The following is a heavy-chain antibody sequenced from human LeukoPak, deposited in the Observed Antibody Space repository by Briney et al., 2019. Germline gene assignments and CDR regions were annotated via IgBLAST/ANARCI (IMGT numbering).Heavy chain of an antibody. Sequence: GESLKISCKGSGYSFSSYWIAWVRQMPGKGLEWMGIIYPRDSRTTYSPSFQGQVTISADKSITTAYLQWSSLKASDTAMYYCARKYAVDTAMVDFDYWGQGTLVTVSS. J-gene: IGHJ4*02. V-gene: IGHV5-51*01. CDR2: IYPRDSRT. CDR1: GYSFSSYW. D-gene: IGHD5-18*01. CDR3: ARKYAVDTAMVDFDY.